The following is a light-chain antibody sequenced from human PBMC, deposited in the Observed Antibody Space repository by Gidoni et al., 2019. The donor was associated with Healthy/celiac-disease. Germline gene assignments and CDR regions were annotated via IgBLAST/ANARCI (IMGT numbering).Light chain of an antibody. CDR3: QQRSNWLT. J-gene: IGKJ4*01. V-gene: IGKV3-11*01. CDR1: QSVSNY. CDR2: DAS. Sequence: ELVLKQSPAPLSLSPGERTTISCRARQSVSNYLAWYQQTPGQAPRLLIYDASNRATGTPARFSGSGSATDFTITSSSLAPEDFAVYYCQQRSNWLTFGGGTKVEIK.